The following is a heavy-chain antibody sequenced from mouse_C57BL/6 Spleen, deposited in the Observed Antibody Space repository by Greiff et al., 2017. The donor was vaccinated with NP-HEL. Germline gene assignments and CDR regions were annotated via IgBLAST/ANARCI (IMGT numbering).Heavy chain of an antibody. Sequence: QVQLQQSGAELARPGASVKLSCKASGYTFTSYGISWVKQRTGQGLEWIGEIYPRSGNTYYNEKFKGKATLTADKSSSTAYMELRRLPPDDSAVYFCARSYYGSSYVYFDDWGQGTTLTVAS. CDR2: IYPRSGNT. CDR3: ARSYYGSSYVYFDD. D-gene: IGHD1-1*01. J-gene: IGHJ2*01. CDR1: GYTFTSYG. V-gene: IGHV1-81*01.